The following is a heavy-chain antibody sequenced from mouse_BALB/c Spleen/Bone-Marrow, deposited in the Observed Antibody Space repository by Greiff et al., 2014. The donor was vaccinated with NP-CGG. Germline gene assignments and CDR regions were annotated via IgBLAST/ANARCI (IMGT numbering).Heavy chain of an antibody. CDR1: GYALTNYL. D-gene: IGHD2-13*01. Sequence: VQLQQSGAELVRPGTSVKVSCKASGYALTNYLIEWVKQRPGQGLEWIGVINPGSGGTNYNEKFKGKATLPAEKSSSAAYMQLSSMTSDDSAVYFCARRDYSFAYWGQGTLVTVSA. J-gene: IGHJ3*01. CDR2: INPGSGGT. V-gene: IGHV1-54*01. CDR3: ARRDYSFAY.